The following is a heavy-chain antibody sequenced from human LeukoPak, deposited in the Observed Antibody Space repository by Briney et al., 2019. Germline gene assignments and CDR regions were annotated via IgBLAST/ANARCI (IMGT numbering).Heavy chain of an antibody. J-gene: IGHJ4*02. CDR1: GGSISSGDYY. V-gene: IGHV4-30-4*01. Sequence: SETLSLTCTISGGSISSGDYYWSWIRQPPGKGLEWIGYIYYSGSTYYNPSLKSRVTISVDTSKNQFSLKLSSVTAADTAVYYCARDVNRDGYNYFDYWGQGTLVTVSS. CDR3: ARDVNRDGYNYFDY. CDR2: IYYSGST. D-gene: IGHD5-24*01.